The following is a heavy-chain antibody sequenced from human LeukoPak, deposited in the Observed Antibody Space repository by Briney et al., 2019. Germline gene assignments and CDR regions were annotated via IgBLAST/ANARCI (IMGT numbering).Heavy chain of an antibody. V-gene: IGHV1-8*01. J-gene: IGHJ4*02. CDR3: ARVGIAAAGHFDY. D-gene: IGHD6-13*01. CDR2: MNPNSGNT. Sequence: ASVKVSRKASGYTFTSYDINWVRQATGQGLEWMGWMNPNSGNTGYAQKFQGRVTMTRNTSISTAYMELSSLRSEDTAVYYCARVGIAAAGHFDYWGQGTLVTVSS. CDR1: GYTFTSYD.